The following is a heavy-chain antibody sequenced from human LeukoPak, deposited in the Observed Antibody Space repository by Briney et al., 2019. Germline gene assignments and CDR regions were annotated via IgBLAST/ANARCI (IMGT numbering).Heavy chain of an antibody. J-gene: IGHJ4*02. V-gene: IGHV4-30-4*01. Sequence: SSETLSLTCTVSGGSISSGDYYWSWIRQPPGKGLEWIGYIYYSGSTYHNPSLKSRVTISVDTSKNQSSLKLSSVAAADTAVYYCASLMKYDFWSGYSRGGYFDYWGQGTLVTVSS. CDR2: IYYSGST. CDR1: GGSISSGDYY. D-gene: IGHD3-3*01. CDR3: ASLMKYDFWSGYSRGGYFDY.